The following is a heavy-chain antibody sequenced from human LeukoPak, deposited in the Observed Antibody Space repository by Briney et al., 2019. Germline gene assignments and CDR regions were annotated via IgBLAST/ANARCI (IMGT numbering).Heavy chain of an antibody. Sequence: GGSLRLSCAASGFTFTSYWMHWVRQDPGKGLVWVSRINGDGSSMTYADSVKGRFTISRDNAKNTLYLQMNSLRAGDTAVYYCTRDSVGTNVPQPFDYWGQGTLVTVSS. CDR1: GFTFTSYW. CDR3: TRDSVGTNVPQPFDY. V-gene: IGHV3-74*01. D-gene: IGHD1-26*01. CDR2: INGDGSSM. J-gene: IGHJ4*02.